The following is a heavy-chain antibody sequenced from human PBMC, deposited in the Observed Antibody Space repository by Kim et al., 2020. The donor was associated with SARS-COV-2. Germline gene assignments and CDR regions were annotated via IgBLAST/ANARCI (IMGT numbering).Heavy chain of an antibody. Sequence: ASVKVSCKASGYTFTSYYMHWVRQAPGQGLEWMGIINPSGGSTSYAQKFQGRVTMTRDTSTSTVYMELSSLRSEDTAVYYCARDIVVVPAAMGWFDPWGQGTLVTVSS. CDR2: INPSGGST. J-gene: IGHJ5*02. D-gene: IGHD2-2*01. CDR1: GYTFTSYY. V-gene: IGHV1-46*01. CDR3: ARDIVVVPAAMGWFDP.